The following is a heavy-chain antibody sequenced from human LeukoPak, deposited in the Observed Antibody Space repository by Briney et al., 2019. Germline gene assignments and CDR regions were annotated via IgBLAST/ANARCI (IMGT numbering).Heavy chain of an antibody. J-gene: IGHJ4*02. CDR2: IYYSGST. D-gene: IGHD6-13*01. CDR1: GGSISSYY. Sequence: SETLSLTCTVSGGSISSYYWSWIRQPPGKGLEWIGYIYYSGSTNYNPSLKSRVTISVDTSKNQFSLKLSSVTAADTAVYCCAEMGDSSSWYKAFGYWGQGTLVTVSS. CDR3: AEMGDSSSWYKAFGY. V-gene: IGHV4-59*12.